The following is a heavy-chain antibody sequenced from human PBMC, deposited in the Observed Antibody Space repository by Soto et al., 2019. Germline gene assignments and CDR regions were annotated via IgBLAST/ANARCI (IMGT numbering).Heavy chain of an antibody. V-gene: IGHV1-69*01. CDR3: ASTPVTGLDSYCGRDA. J-gene: IGHJ6*02. D-gene: IGHD2-21*02. CDR2: LIPVFDTP. CDR1: GSFYA. Sequence: QVQPVQSGSEVKKPGSSVRVSCKTGSFYAVSWVRQAPGQGLEWMGGLIPVFDTPSYAQKFQGRVTITADEYKRTAYMELSSLRADYTALYYCASTPVTGLDSYCGRDAGDQGIAVTVSS.